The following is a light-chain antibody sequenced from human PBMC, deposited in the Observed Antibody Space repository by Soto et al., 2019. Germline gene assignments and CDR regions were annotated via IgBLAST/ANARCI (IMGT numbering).Light chain of an antibody. CDR1: QTVGGDY. CDR2: DAS. V-gene: IGKV3-20*01. CDR3: QQCATAPLT. J-gene: IGKJ4*01. Sequence: EIVLTQSPGTLSLSPGERATLSCRASQTVGGDYLAWYQQKPGQPPRLLIDDASRRATGIPDRFSGDGSGTDFTLTLRRLEPEDCAVYYCQQCATAPLTFGGGTTVEI.